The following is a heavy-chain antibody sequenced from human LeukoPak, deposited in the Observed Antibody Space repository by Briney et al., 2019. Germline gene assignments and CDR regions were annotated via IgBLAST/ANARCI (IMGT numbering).Heavy chain of an antibody. V-gene: IGHV3-66*01. CDR2: IYSGGST. CDR1: GFTVSSNY. Sequence: GGSLRLSCAASGFTVSSNYMSWVRQAPGKGLEWVSVIYSGGSTYYADSVKGRFTISRDNSKNTLYLQMNSLRAEDTAVYYCARRLGYCSGGSCYFDLWGQGTLVTVSS. CDR3: ARRLGYCSGGSCYFDL. J-gene: IGHJ5*02. D-gene: IGHD2-15*01.